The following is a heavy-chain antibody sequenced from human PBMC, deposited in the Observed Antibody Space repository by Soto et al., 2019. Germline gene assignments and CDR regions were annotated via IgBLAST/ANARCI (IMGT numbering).Heavy chain of an antibody. V-gene: IGHV4-39*01. CDR2: IYYSGST. J-gene: IGHJ4*02. Sequence: QLQLQESGPGLVKPSETLSLTCTVSGGSISSSSYYRGWIRQPPGKALEWIGSIYYSGSTYYNPYLKGRVTISVDTSKNQVSLNMSSVIDADTAVYCCASPNWNYALDYWGQGTLVTVSS. D-gene: IGHD1-7*01. CDR1: GGSISSSSYY. CDR3: ASPNWNYALDY.